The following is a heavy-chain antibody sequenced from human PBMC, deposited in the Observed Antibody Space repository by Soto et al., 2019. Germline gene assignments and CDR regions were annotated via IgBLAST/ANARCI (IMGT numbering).Heavy chain of an antibody. J-gene: IGHJ5*02. V-gene: IGHV1-18*04. D-gene: IGHD4-17*01. CDR1: HATFTGYT. Sequence: QVHLVQSETEVKEPGASVTVSCKTSHATFTGYTINWVRQAPGQGLEWLGWISSLSGNTYYARDFQGRLTMTTNTAATTAYMELRSLRSDDTAVYFCARGTVTSGQWFGPWGQGTLVTVSS. CDR3: ARGTVTSGQWFGP. CDR2: ISSLSGNT.